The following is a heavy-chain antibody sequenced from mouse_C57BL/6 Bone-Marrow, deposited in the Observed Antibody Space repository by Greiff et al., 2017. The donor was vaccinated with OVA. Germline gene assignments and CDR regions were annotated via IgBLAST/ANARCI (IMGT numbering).Heavy chain of an antibody. CDR1: GYTFTSYG. J-gene: IGHJ2*01. V-gene: IGHV1-81*01. CDR2: IYPRSGNT. Sequence: VQLQQSGAELARPGASVKLSCKASGYTFTSYGISWVKQRTGQGLEWIGEIYPRSGNTYYNEKFKGKATLTADKSSSTAYMELRSLTSEDSAVYFCARGSITTVEEYFDYWGQGTTLTVSS. D-gene: IGHD1-1*01. CDR3: ARGSITTVEEYFDY.